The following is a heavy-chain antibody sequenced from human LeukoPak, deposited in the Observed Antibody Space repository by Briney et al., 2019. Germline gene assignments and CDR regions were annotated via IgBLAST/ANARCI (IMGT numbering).Heavy chain of an antibody. V-gene: IGHV1-8*03. CDR3: ARKTRRYRNWFDP. D-gene: IGHD1-1*01. CDR1: GYTFTSYD. J-gene: IGHJ5*02. Sequence: ASVKVSCKAPGYTFTSYDINWVRQATGQGLEWMGWMNPNSGNTGYAQKFQGRVTITRNTSISTAYMELSSLRSEDTAVYYCARKTRRYRNWFDPWGQGTLVTVSS. CDR2: MNPNSGNT.